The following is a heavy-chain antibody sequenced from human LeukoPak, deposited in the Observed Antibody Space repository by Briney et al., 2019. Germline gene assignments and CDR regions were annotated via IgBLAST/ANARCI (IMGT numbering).Heavy chain of an antibody. Sequence: SETLSLTCAVYGGSFSGYYWSWIRQPPGKGLEWIGEINHSGSTNCNPPLKSRVTISVDTSKNQFSLKLSSVTAADTAVYYCARDGRRYYYDSSGYPGMPYYFDYWGQGTLVTVSS. CDR3: ARDGRRYYYDSSGYPGMPYYFDY. CDR2: INHSGST. CDR1: GGSFSGYY. V-gene: IGHV4-34*01. D-gene: IGHD3-22*01. J-gene: IGHJ4*02.